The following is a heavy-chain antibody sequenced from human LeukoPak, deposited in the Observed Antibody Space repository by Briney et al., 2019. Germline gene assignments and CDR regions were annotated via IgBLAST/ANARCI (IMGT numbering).Heavy chain of an antibody. CDR2: IWYDGSNK. CDR1: GFTFSSYG. J-gene: IGHJ4*02. CDR3: AGADMATISY. V-gene: IGHV3-33*01. Sequence: PGRSLRLSCAASGFTFSSYGMHWVRQAPGKGLEWVAVIWYDGSNKYYADSVKGRFTISRDNSKNTLYLQMNSLRAEDTAVYYCAGADMATISYWGQGTLVTVSS. D-gene: IGHD5-24*01.